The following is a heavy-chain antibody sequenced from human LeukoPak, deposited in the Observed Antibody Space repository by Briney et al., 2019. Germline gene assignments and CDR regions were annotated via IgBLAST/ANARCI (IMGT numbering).Heavy chain of an antibody. CDR3: ARDHLGDYVDYMAYYYYGMDV. Sequence: SETLSLTCTVSGGSISSSSYYWGWIRQPPGKGLEWIGSIYYSGSTYYNPSLKSRVTISVDTSKNQFSLKLSSVTAADTAVYYCARDHLGDYVDYMAYYYYGMDVWGQGTTVTVSS. J-gene: IGHJ6*02. D-gene: IGHD4-17*01. CDR2: IYYSGST. CDR1: GGSISSSSYY. V-gene: IGHV4-39*07.